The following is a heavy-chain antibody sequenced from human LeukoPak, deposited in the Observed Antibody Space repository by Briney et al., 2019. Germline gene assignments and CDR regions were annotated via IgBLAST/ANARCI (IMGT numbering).Heavy chain of an antibody. CDR3: VRWQVGTMKDF. CDR2: ISHTQNT. J-gene: IGHJ4*02. D-gene: IGHD5-12*01. CDR1: GGSFSGYY. Sequence: SETLSLTCAVYGGSFSGYYWSWIRQPPGKGLEWIGTISHTQNTYYNPSLKSRSPVTIFADTSNNQFSLRLSSVTAADTAVYYCVRWQVGTMKDFWGQGTLVTVSS. V-gene: IGHV4-34*01.